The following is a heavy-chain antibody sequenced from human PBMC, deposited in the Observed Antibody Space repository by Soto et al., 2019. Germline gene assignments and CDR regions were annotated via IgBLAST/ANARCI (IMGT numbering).Heavy chain of an antibody. D-gene: IGHD4-17*01. CDR2: IYYSGST. CDR1: GGSISSGGYY. CDR3: ARISSDYGDYVPVKRRGNSPRDY. V-gene: IGHV4-31*03. Sequence: SETLSLTCTVSGGSISSGGYYWSWIRQHPGKGLEWIGYIYYSGSTYYNPSLKSRVTISVDTSKNQFSLKLSSVTAADTAVYYCARISSDYGDYVPVKRRGNSPRDYWGQGTLVTVSS. J-gene: IGHJ4*02.